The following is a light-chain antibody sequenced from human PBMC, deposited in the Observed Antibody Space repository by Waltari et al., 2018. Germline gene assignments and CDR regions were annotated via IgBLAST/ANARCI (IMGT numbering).Light chain of an antibody. J-gene: IGLJ3*02. CDR2: DVN. CDR3: NSFTSSSTWV. Sequence: QSALTQPASVSGSPGQSITISCTGTSNDVGGYNYVSWYQQHPGKASKLMIFDVNDRPSRVSNRFAGSKSGNTAALTISGLQAEDEADYYCNSFTSSSTWVFGGGTKLTVL. V-gene: IGLV2-14*01. CDR1: SNDVGGYNY.